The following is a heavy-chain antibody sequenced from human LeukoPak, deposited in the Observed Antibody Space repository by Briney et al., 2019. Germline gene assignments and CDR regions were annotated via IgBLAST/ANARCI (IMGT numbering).Heavy chain of an antibody. J-gene: IGHJ4*02. CDR2: LYSDGNT. CDR1: GFTVITTD. D-gene: IGHD1-14*01. Sequence: TGGSLRLSCAASGFTVITTDITWVRQAPRKGPEWVSVLYSDGNTKYADSGQARFTISSDNSKNTLYLEMNSLSPDDTAVYYCARGVEPLAANTMAYWGQGTLVTVSS. V-gene: IGHV3-53*01. CDR3: ARGVEPLAANTMAY.